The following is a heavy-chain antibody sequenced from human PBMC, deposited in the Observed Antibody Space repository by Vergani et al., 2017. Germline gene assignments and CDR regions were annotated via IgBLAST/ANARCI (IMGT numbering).Heavy chain of an antibody. CDR3: ARRVTMVRGVISKYDAFDI. Sequence: EVQLVQSGAEVKKPGESLKISCKGSGYSFTSYWIGWVRQMPGKGLEWMGIIYPGDSDTRYSPSFQGQVTISADKSFSTAYLQWSSLKASDTAMYYCARRVTMVRGVISKYDAFDIWGRGTMVTVSS. V-gene: IGHV5-51*01. D-gene: IGHD3-10*01. CDR2: IYPGDSDT. J-gene: IGHJ3*02. CDR1: GYSFTSYW.